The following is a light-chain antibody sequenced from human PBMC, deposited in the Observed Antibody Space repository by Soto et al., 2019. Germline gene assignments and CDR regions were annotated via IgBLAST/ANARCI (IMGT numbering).Light chain of an antibody. CDR3: QQRSNWPRT. Sequence: EIVLTQSPATLSLSPGERATLSCRASQSVSSYLAWYQQKPGQAPRLLIYDASNRATGIPARFSGSGSGTDFTLTISSLEPEDFAVYYCQQRSNWPRTLGPGTKVXI. CDR1: QSVSSY. V-gene: IGKV3-11*01. CDR2: DAS. J-gene: IGKJ3*01.